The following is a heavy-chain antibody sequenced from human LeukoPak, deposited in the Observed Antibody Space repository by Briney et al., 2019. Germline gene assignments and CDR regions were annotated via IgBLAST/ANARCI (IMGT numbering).Heavy chain of an antibody. D-gene: IGHD4-11*01. CDR3: ARNKPTGFNWFDP. V-gene: IGHV1-18*01. Sequence: ASVKVSCKASGYIFTGYGISWVRQAPGQGLEWMGWISAYNGNTNYAQTLQGRVTMTTDTSTSTAYMELRSLRSDDTAVYYCARNKPTGFNWFDPWGQGTLVTVSS. J-gene: IGHJ5*02. CDR1: GYIFTGYG. CDR2: ISAYNGNT.